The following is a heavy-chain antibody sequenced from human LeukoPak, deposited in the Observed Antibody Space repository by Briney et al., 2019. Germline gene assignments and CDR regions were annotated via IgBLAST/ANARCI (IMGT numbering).Heavy chain of an antibody. CDR1: GGSISSYY. CDR3: TGYDILTGYYFDY. J-gene: IGHJ4*02. V-gene: IGHV4-4*09. D-gene: IGHD3-9*01. CDR2: IYTSGST. Sequence: SETLSLTCTVSGGSISSYYWSWIRQPPGKGLEWIGYIYTSGSTNYNPSLKSRVTISVDTSKNQFSLKLSSVTAADTAVYFCTGYDILTGYYFDYWDQGTLVTVSS.